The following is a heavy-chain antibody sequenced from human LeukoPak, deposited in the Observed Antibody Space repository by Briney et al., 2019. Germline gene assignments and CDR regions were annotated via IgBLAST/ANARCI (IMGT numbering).Heavy chain of an antibody. CDR1: GYTFTSYA. CDR3: ARAGYCSGGSCYPCYYYYYMDV. D-gene: IGHD2-15*01. Sequence: GASVKVSCKASGYTFTSYAISWVRQAPGQGLEWMGWISGHNDDTNYAQRLQGRVTMTTDTSTSTAYMELRSLRSDDTAVYYCARAGYCSGGSCYPCYYYYYMDVWGKGTTVTVSS. CDR2: ISGHNDDT. V-gene: IGHV1-18*01. J-gene: IGHJ6*03.